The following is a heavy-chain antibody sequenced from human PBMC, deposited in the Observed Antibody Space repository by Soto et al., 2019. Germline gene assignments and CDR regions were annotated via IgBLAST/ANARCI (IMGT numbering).Heavy chain of an antibody. V-gene: IGHV1-69*01. D-gene: IGHD3-22*01. J-gene: IGHJ3*02. Sequence: KVSCKASGGTFSSYAISWVRQAPGQGLEWMGGIIPIFGTANYAQKFQGRVTITADESTSTAYMDLSSLRSEDTAVYYCARSSYYYDSSGYYYRWRDAFDICGQGTMVTVSS. CDR3: ARSSYYYDSSGYYYRWRDAFDI. CDR2: IIPIFGTA. CDR1: GGTFSSYA.